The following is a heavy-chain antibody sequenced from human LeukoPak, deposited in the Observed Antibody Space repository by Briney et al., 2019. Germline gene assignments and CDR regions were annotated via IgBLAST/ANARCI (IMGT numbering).Heavy chain of an antibody. CDR3: ARVGRGYSYGLGY. CDR1: GGSFSGYY. V-gene: IGHV4-34*01. D-gene: IGHD5-18*01. J-gene: IGHJ4*02. Sequence: SETLSLTCAVYGGSFSGYYWSWIRQPPGKGLEWIGEINHSGSTNYNPSLKSRVTISVDTSKNQFSLKLSSVTAADTAVYYCARVGRGYSYGLGYWGQGTLVTVSS. CDR2: INHSGST.